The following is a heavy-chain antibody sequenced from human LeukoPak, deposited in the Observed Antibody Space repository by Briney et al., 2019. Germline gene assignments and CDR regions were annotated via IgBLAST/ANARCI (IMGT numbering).Heavy chain of an antibody. CDR2: VSGSGGTR. Sequence: PGGSLRLSCAASGFTFSSYAMTWVRQAPGKGLEWVSAVSGSGGTRYDADSVKGRFTISRDNAKNSLSLQMNSLRAEDTAVYYCMTTTVATDFDYWGQGTLVTVSS. CDR3: MTTTVATDFDY. V-gene: IGHV3-23*01. CDR1: GFTFSSYA. D-gene: IGHD4-17*01. J-gene: IGHJ4*02.